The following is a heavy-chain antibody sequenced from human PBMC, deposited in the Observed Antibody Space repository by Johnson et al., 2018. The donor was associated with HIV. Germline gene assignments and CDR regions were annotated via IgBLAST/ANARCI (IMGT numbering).Heavy chain of an antibody. CDR1: GFTFSSYA. D-gene: IGHD3-22*01. CDR3: AKCRDYDSGGCANAFDI. CDR2: IFTVGDV. Sequence: VQLVESGGGLVQPGGSLRLSCAASGFTFSSYAMSWVRQAPGKGLEWVSVIFTVGDVYYADSVKGRFTISRDNSKNTLFLQMNSLRAEDTAVYYCAKCRDYDSGGCANAFDIWGQGTRVTVSS. J-gene: IGHJ3*02. V-gene: IGHV3-23*03.